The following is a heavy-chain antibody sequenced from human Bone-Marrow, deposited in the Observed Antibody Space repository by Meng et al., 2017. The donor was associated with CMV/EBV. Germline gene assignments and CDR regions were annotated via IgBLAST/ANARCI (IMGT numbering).Heavy chain of an antibody. J-gene: IGHJ6*02. CDR3: ARDRCSSTSCFGYYGMDV. D-gene: IGHD2-2*01. Sequence: ASVKVSCKASGYTFTTYYLHWVRQAPGQGLEWMGWMNPNSGGTNYAQKFQGRVTMTRDTSISTAYMELSRLRSDDTAVYYCARDRCSSTSCFGYYGMDVWGQGTTVTVSS. CDR1: GYTFTTYY. CDR2: MNPNSGGT. V-gene: IGHV1-2*02.